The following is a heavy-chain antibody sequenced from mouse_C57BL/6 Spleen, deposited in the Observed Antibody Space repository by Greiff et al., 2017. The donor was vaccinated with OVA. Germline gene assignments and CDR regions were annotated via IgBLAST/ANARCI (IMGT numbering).Heavy chain of an antibody. Sequence: QVQLQESGAELVRPGASVTLSCKASGYTFTDYEMHWVKQTPVHGLEWIGAIDPGTGCTAYNQKFKGKATLTADKSSSTAYMQLSSLTSEDSAVYYCARSLTGTYYFDYWGQGTTLTVSS. CDR2: IDPGTGCT. CDR3: ARSLTGTYYFDY. D-gene: IGHD4-1*01. CDR1: GYTFTDYE. V-gene: IGHV1-15*01. J-gene: IGHJ2*01.